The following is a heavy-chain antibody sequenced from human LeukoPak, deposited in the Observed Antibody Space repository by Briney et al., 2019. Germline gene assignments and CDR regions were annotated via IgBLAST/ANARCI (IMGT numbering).Heavy chain of an antibody. J-gene: IGHJ4*02. D-gene: IGHD5-18*01. Sequence: SETLSLTCAVYGGSFSGYYWSWIRQPPGKGLEWIGEINHSGSTNYNPSLKSRVTISVDTSKNQFSLKLSSVTAADTAVYYCARGYSYGFDYWGQGTLVTVSS. CDR1: GGSFSGYY. CDR3: ARGYSYGFDY. CDR2: INHSGST. V-gene: IGHV4-34*01.